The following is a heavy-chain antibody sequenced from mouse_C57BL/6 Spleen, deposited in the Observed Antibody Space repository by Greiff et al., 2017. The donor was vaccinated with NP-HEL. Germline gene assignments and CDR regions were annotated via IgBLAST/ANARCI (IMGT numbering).Heavy chain of an antibody. Sequence: QVQLQQPGAELVKPGASVKLSCKASGYTFTSYWMHWVKQRPGQGLEWIGMIHPYSGSTNYNEKFKSKATLTVDTSSSTAYMQLSSLTSEDAAVYYCARSLYDYVADWGQGTLVTVSA. CDR2: IHPYSGST. D-gene: IGHD2-4*01. CDR3: ARSLYDYVAD. J-gene: IGHJ3*01. CDR1: GYTFTSYW. V-gene: IGHV1-64*01.